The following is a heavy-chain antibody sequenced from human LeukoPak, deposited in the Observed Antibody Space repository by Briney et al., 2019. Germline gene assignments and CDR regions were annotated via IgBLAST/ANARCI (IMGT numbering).Heavy chain of an antibody. CDR2: IFCSGST. J-gene: IGHJ1*01. D-gene: IGHD6-25*01. V-gene: IGHV4-59*01. CDR3: ARMGRSSGPFQH. CDR1: GGSISSYY. Sequence: SETLSLTRTVSGGSISSYYWSWIRQPPGKGLEWIGYIFCSGSTNYNPSLKSRVTISVDTSKNQFSLKLSSVTAADTAVYYCARMGRSSGPFQHWGQGTLVTVSS.